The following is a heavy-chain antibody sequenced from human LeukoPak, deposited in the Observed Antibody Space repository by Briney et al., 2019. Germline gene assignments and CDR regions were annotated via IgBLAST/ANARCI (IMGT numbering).Heavy chain of an antibody. J-gene: IGHJ4*02. CDR2: ISYDGSNK. Sequence: GSLRLSCAASGFTFSSYGMHWVRQAPGKGLEWVAVISYDGSNKYYADSVKGRFTISRDNSKNTLYLQMNSLRAEDTAVYYCAKWGYCSSPSCYPLDYWGQGNLVTVSS. CDR3: AKWGYCSSPSCYPLDY. D-gene: IGHD2-2*01. CDR1: GFTFSSYG. V-gene: IGHV3-30*18.